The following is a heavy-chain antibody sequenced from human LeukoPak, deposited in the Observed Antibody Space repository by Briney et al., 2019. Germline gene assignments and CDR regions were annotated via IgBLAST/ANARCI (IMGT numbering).Heavy chain of an antibody. V-gene: IGHV4-34*01. CDR1: GGSFSGYY. J-gene: IGHJ4*02. CDR2: INHSGST. CDR3: ARVWLTTVFSFDY. D-gene: IGHD4-11*01. Sequence: SETLSLTCAVYGGSFSGYYWSWIRQPPGKGLEWIGEINHSGSTNYNPSLKSRVTISVDTSKNQFSLKVSSVTAADTAVYYCARVWLTTVFSFDYWGQGTLVTVSS.